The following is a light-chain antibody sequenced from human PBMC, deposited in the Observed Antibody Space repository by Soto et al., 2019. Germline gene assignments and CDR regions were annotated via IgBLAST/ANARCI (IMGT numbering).Light chain of an antibody. CDR2: GAS. V-gene: IGKV3-15*01. J-gene: IGKJ1*01. Sequence: EIVMTQSPATLSVSPGERATRSCRASQSVGSNLAWYQQKPGQAPRLLIYGASTRATGIPARFSGSGSGTEFTLTISSLQSEDFAIYFCQQYNNWPPDRTFGQGTKVEIK. CDR1: QSVGSN. CDR3: QQYNNWPPDRT.